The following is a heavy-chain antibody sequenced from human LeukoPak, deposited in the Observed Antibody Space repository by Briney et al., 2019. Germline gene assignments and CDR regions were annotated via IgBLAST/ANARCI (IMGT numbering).Heavy chain of an antibody. CDR1: GFTFDDYA. V-gene: IGHV3-9*01. D-gene: IGHD3-16*02. CDR3: AKDLRLGELSSSFDY. Sequence: GGSLRLSCAASGFTFDDYAMHWVRHAPGKGLEWVSGISWNSGSIGYADSVKGRFTISRDNAKNSLYLQMNSLRAEDTALYYCAKDLRLGELSSSFDYWGQGTLVTVSS. J-gene: IGHJ4*02. CDR2: ISWNSGSI.